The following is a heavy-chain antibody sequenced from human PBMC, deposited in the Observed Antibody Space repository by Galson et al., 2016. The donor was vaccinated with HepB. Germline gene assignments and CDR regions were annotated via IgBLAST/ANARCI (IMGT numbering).Heavy chain of an antibody. CDR1: GYSFTTYW. CDR2: IFPSDSDT. D-gene: IGHD3-9*01. CDR3: ARLSVDWTRGRYFEI. V-gene: IGHV5-51*01. J-gene: IGHJ3*02. Sequence: QSGAEVKKPGESLKISCKGSGYSFTTYWIGWVRQMPGKGLEWMGIIFPSDSDTRYSPSYRGQVTISADKSISTAYLQWSSRKASARAIYYCARLSVDWTRGRYFEIWGQGTMVTVSS.